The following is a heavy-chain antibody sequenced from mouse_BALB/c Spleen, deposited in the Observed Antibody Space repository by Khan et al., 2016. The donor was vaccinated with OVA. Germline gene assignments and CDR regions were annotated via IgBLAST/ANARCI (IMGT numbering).Heavy chain of an antibody. CDR2: IDPYIGGT. V-gene: IGHV1S135*01. CDR3: AKTAYYGSCYDFDY. CDR1: GYSFTDYN. J-gene: IGHJ2*01. Sequence: VQLQQSGPELVKPGASVKVSCKASGYSFTDYNMFWVKQSHGKSLEWIGYIDPYIGGTSYNQKFNGKATLTVDTSSSTAFMLLSSLTSDDSAVLYCAKTAYYGSCYDFDYWGQGTTLTVSS. D-gene: IGHD1-1*01.